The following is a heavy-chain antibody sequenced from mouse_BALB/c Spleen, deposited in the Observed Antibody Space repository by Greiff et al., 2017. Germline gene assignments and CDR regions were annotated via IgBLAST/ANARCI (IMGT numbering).Heavy chain of an antibody. CDR2: ISSGSSTI. J-gene: IGHJ2*01. CDR3: ARSPLGYFDY. D-gene: IGHD3-3*01. V-gene: IGHV5-17*02. CDR1: GFTFSSFG. Sequence: EVQLQQSGGGLVQPGGSRKLSCAASGFTFSSFGMHWVRQAPEKGLEWVAYISSGSSTIYYADTVKGRFTISSDNPKNTLFLQMTSLRSEDTAMYYCARSPLGYFDYWGQGTTLTVSS.